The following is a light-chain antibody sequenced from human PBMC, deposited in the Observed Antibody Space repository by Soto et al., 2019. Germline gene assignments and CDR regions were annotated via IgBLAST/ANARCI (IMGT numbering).Light chain of an antibody. CDR1: QSVSSN. V-gene: IGKV3D-15*01. J-gene: IGKJ5*01. CDR2: GAS. CDR3: QQRDSWPIT. Sequence: EIVMTQSPATLSVSPGERATLSCRASQSVSSNLAWYQQKPGQAPRLLIYGASTRATGIPARFSGSGSGTDFTLTISSLEPEDFAVYYCQQRDSWPITCGQGTRLEIK.